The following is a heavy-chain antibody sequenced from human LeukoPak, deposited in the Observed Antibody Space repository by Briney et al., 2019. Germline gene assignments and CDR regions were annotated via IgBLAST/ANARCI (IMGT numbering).Heavy chain of an antibody. CDR3: ARDLPPTY. CDR2: IYYDGTT. V-gene: IGHV4-39*07. Sequence: SETLSLTCSVSGGSISSSTYYWGWIRQPPGKGLEWIATIYYDGTTYNSPSLKSRVSTSVDTSTNRFSLKLSSVTAADTAVYYCARDLPPTYWGQGTLVTVSS. J-gene: IGHJ4*02. CDR1: GGSISSSTYY.